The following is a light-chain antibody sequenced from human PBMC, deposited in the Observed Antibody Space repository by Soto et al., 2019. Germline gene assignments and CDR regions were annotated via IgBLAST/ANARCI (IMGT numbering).Light chain of an antibody. V-gene: IGLV2-8*01. J-gene: IGLJ1*01. CDR2: EVS. CDR1: SNDVGGYNF. CDR3: SSYAGNNIYYV. Sequence: QSVLTQPPSASGSPGQSVTISCTGTSNDVGGYNFVSWYQQHPGKAPKLMIFEVSKRPSGVPDRFSGSKSGSTASLTVSGLQAEDEADYYCSSYAGNNIYYVFLTGTKVTVL.